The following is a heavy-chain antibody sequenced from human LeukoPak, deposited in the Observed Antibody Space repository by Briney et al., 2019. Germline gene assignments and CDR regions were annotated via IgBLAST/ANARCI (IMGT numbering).Heavy chain of an antibody. CDR1: GYTFTGYY. Sequence: GASVKVSCKASGYTFTGYYMHWVRQAPGQGLEWMGWINPNSGGTNYAQKFQGRVTMTRDTSISTAYMELSRLRSDDTAVYYCARIQYYYDSSGYYDYWGQGTLVTVS. D-gene: IGHD3-22*01. CDR3: ARIQYYYDSSGYYDY. CDR2: INPNSGGT. J-gene: IGHJ4*02. V-gene: IGHV1-2*02.